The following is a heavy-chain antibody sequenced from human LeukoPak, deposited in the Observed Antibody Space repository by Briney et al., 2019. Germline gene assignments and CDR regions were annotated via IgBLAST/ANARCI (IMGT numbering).Heavy chain of an antibody. D-gene: IGHD5-24*01. J-gene: IGHJ6*03. CDR3: ARARDGYNTYSNYYYMDV. CDR1: GFTFSSYS. Sequence: TGGSLRLSCAASGFTFSSYSMNWVRQAPGKGLEWVSSISSSSSYIYYADSVKGRFTISRDNAKNSLYLQMNSLRAEDTAVYYCARARDGYNTYSNYYYMDVWGKGTTVTVSS. CDR2: ISSSSSYI. V-gene: IGHV3-21*01.